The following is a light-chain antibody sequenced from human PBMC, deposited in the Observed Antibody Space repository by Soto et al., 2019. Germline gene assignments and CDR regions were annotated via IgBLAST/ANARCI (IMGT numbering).Light chain of an antibody. Sequence: EIVLTQSPGTLSLSPGERATLSCRARQTVSNNDLAWYQQKPGQAPRLFIHGASNRATGIPDRFSGSGSGKVFTLTISRVEPEDYAVYYCQRYADWLTFGHGTKVEIK. V-gene: IGKV3-20*01. CDR3: QRYADWLT. J-gene: IGKJ1*01. CDR2: GAS. CDR1: QTVSNND.